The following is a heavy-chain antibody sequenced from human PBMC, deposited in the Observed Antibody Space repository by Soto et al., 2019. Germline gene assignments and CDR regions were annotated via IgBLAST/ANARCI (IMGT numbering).Heavy chain of an antibody. J-gene: IGHJ4*02. D-gene: IGHD2-15*01. Sequence: SQTLSLTCAISGDSVSNNGAAWNWIRQSPSRGLEWLGRTYYRSKWYDAYADSLKDRITISPDTSKNQFSLHLTSVTPEDTAVYYCASSPHKDGRPDYWGQGTLVTVSS. CDR1: GDSVSNNGAA. CDR2: TYYRSKWYD. CDR3: ASSPHKDGRPDY. V-gene: IGHV6-1*01.